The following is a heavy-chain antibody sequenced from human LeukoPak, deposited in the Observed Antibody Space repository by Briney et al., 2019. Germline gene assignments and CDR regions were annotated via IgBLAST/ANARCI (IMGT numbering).Heavy chain of an antibody. CDR3: ARYYYYYMDV. CDR1: GDSISSPNR. Sequence: SGTLSLTCAVSGDSISSPNRWSWVRQPPGKGLEWIGEIYHTGSTNYNPSLKSRVTISLDKSKNQFSLKLSSLTAADTAVYYCARYYYYYMDVWGKGTTVTVSS. J-gene: IGHJ6*03. V-gene: IGHV4-4*02. CDR2: IYHTGST.